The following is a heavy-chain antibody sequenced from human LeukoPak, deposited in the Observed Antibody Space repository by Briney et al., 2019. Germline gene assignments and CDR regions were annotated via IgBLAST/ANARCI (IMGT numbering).Heavy chain of an antibody. CDR3: ARGAAPDN. CDR1: GFKFSSYW. V-gene: IGHV3-7*01. D-gene: IGHD6-6*01. J-gene: IGHJ4*02. Sequence: GGSLRLFCAASGFKFSSYWMRWVRQAPGKGLESVANINQDGGKTYYVASVRGRFATSRDNAETSVYLQMNSLRAEDTALYYCARGAAPDNWGQGPLVTASS. CDR2: INQDGGKT.